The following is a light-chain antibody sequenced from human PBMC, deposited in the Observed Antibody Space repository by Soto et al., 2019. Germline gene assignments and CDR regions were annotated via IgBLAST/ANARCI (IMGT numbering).Light chain of an antibody. CDR2: GAS. CDR3: QQYGSSPYT. J-gene: IGKJ2*01. V-gene: IGKV3-20*01. CDR1: QTVISSS. Sequence: EIVLTQSPGTLSLSPGERATLSCRASQTVISSSLAWYQQKPGQAPRLLIYGASSRATGIPDRFSGSGSGTDFTLTISRLEPEDFAVYYCQQYGSSPYTFGQGTKVEIK.